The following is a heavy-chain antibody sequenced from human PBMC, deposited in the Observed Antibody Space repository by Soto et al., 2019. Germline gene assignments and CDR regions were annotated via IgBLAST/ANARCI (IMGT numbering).Heavy chain of an antibody. D-gene: IGHD3-22*01. Sequence: SETLSLTCTVSGGSISSSSYYWGWIRQPPGKGLERIGSIYYSGSTYYNPSLKSRVTISVDTSKNQFSLKLSSVTAADTAVYYCARLILHYDSSGYLTPDYYYYYGMDVWGQGTTVTVSS. CDR2: IYYSGST. V-gene: IGHV4-39*01. CDR1: GGSISSSSYY. J-gene: IGHJ6*02. CDR3: ARLILHYDSSGYLTPDYYYYYGMDV.